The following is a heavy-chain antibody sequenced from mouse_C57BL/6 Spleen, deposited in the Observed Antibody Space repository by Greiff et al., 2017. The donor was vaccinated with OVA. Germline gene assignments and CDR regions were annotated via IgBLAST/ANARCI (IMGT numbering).Heavy chain of an antibody. J-gene: IGHJ2*01. CDR2: IYPSDSDT. V-gene: IGHV1-61*01. D-gene: IGHD1-1*01. CDR3: ARRGGSNTGSY. Sequence: QVHVKQPGAELVRPGSSVKLSCKASGYTFTSYWMDWVKQRPGQGLEWIGNIYPSDSDTHYNQKFKDKATLTVDKSSSTAYMQLSSLTSEDSAVCDCARRGGSNTGSYWGQGTTLTVSS. CDR1: GYTFTSYW.